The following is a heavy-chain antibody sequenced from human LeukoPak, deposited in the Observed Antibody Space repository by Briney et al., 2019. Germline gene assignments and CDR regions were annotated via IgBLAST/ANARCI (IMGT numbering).Heavy chain of an antibody. Sequence: SETLSLTCTVSGGSISSYHWSWIRQPPGKGLEWIGYIYYSGSTNYNPSLKSRVTISVDTSKNQFSLKLSSVTAADTAVYYCARHVNDGDYPLDYWGQGTLVTVSS. V-gene: IGHV4-59*08. CDR2: IYYSGST. D-gene: IGHD4-17*01. J-gene: IGHJ4*02. CDR1: GGSISSYH. CDR3: ARHVNDGDYPLDY.